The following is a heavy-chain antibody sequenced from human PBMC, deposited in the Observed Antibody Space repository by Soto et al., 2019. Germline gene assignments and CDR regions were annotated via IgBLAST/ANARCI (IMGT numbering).Heavy chain of an antibody. CDR3: ARAIAAAGTGFDY. CDR1: SGSISSSNW. V-gene: IGHV4-4*02. Sequence: PSETLSLTCAVSSGSISSSNWWSWVRQPPGKGLEWIGEIYHSGSTNYNPSPKSRVTISVDKSKNQFSLKLSSVTAADTAVYYCARAIAAAGTGFDYWGQGTLVTVSS. D-gene: IGHD6-13*01. J-gene: IGHJ4*02. CDR2: IYHSGST.